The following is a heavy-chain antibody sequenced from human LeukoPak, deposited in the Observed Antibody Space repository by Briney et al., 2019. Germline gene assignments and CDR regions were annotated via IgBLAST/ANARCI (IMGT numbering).Heavy chain of an antibody. CDR1: GFTFSNFV. V-gene: IGHV3-30*03. J-gene: IGHJ6*03. CDR2: ISYDGTNK. CDR3: VRSPTYYNMDV. Sequence: GESLTLSCAASGFTFSNFVIHWVRQAPGKGLEWLAVISYDGTNKYYADFVKGRITISRDHSQSTVDLQMNTLGGADTAVYYCVRSPTYYNMDVWGKGTTVTVSS.